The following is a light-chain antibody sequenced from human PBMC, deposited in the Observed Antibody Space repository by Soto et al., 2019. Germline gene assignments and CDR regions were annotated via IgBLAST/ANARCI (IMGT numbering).Light chain of an antibody. CDR1: SSDVGGYNS. J-gene: IGLJ2*01. CDR2: DVS. Sequence: QSALTQPASVSGSPGQSITISCSGTSSDVGGYNSVSWYQQHPGKAPKLMIYDVSNRPSGVSNRFSGSKSGNTASLTISGLQAEDEADYYCSSSTSGSIVVFGGGTKVTVL. V-gene: IGLV2-14*01. CDR3: SSSTSGSIVV.